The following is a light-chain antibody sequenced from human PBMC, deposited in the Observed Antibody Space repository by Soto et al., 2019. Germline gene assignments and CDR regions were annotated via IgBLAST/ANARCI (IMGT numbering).Light chain of an antibody. Sequence: EIVLTQSPGTLSLSPGERATLSCRASQSVSSTFFAWYQQKPGQAPRLLMFGASNRATGIPDRFSGSGSGTDFTLTISRLEPEDSAMYYCQQYGTSPRGTFGQGTKVDIK. CDR2: GAS. V-gene: IGKV3-20*01. CDR1: QSVSSTF. J-gene: IGKJ1*01. CDR3: QQYGTSPRGT.